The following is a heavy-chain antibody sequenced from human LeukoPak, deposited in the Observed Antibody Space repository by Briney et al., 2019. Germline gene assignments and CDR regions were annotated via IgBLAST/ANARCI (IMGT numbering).Heavy chain of an antibody. D-gene: IGHD1-26*01. Sequence: GGSLRLSCAASGFTFSSYSMNWVREAPGQGLEWVSSISSSSSYIYYADSVKGRFTTSRDNAKSSVYLQMNSLRAEDTAVYYCASTHAGELPVPWGQGTLVTVSS. CDR2: ISSSSSYI. J-gene: IGHJ5*02. CDR3: ASTHAGELPVP. V-gene: IGHV3-21*01. CDR1: GFTFSSYS.